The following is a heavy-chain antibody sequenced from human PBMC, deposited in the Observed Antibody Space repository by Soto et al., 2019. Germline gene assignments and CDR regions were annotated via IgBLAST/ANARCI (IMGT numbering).Heavy chain of an antibody. CDR1: GFIFSNYV. V-gene: IGHV3-23*01. Sequence: DVQLLDSGGGLVQPGGSLRLSCAASGFIFSNYVMSWVRQTPGKGLEWVSGISGRGDNTYYADSVKGRFTVSRDNSKTTMYLQMDSLIAEDTAVYYCAKSPLRVGPTDYWCQGTVVTASS. D-gene: IGHD2-15*01. CDR2: ISGRGDNT. CDR3: AKSPLRVGPTDY. J-gene: IGHJ4*01.